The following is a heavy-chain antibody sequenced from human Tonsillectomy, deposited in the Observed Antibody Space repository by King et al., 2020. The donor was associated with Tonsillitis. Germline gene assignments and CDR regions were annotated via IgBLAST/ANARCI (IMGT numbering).Heavy chain of an antibody. J-gene: IGHJ4*02. CDR2: IYPGDSDT. D-gene: IGHD1-26*01. Sequence: QLVQSGAEVKKPGESLKISCKGSGYSFTSYWIGWVRQMPGKGLEWMGIIYPGDSDTRYSPSFQGQVTISADKSISTAYLQWSSLKASETAMYYLARLGPYLGATRPFDYWGQGTLVTVSS. CDR1: GYSFTSYW. CDR3: ARLGPYLGATRPFDY. V-gene: IGHV5-51*01.